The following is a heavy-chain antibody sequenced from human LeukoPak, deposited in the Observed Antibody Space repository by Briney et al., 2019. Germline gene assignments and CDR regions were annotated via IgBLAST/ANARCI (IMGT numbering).Heavy chain of an antibody. V-gene: IGHV1-18*01. J-gene: IGHJ4*02. Sequence: ASVKVSCKASGYTFTSYGISWVRQAPGQGLEWMGWISAYNGNTNYAQKLQGRVTMTTDTSTSTANMELRSLRSDDTAVYYCARDRALVSEMATKESDYWGQGTLVTVSS. CDR2: ISAYNGNT. D-gene: IGHD5-24*01. CDR3: ARDRALVSEMATKESDY. CDR1: GYTFTSYG.